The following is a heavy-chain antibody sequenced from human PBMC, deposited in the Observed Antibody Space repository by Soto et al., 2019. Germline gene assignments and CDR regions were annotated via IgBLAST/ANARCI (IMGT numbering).Heavy chain of an antibody. V-gene: IGHV4-61*01. CDR2: IYFSGST. J-gene: IGHJ6*02. D-gene: IGHD1-7*01. Sequence: KASETLSLTCTVSGDSDSSGFYNWNWIRQPPGKGLEWIGYIYFSGSTNYNPSLKSRLTISLDTYKNQFSLRLNSVTAADTAVYYCATDPITGTGSHNSYYDMRFWGQGTTVTFSS. CDR3: ATDPITGTGSHNSYYDMRF. CDR1: GDSDSSGFYN.